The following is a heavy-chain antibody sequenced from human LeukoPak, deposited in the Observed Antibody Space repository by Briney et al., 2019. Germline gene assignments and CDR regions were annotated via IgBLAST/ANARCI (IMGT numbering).Heavy chain of an antibody. CDR2: ITARGGGT. CDR3: AKQLFFNY. J-gene: IGHJ4*02. Sequence: PGGSLRLSCAASGFTFDTYAMSWVRQAPGKGLEWVSGITARGGGTYHADSVKGRFTISRDNSKNILYLQMNSLRAEDTAVYYCAKQLFFNYWGQGTLVTVSS. D-gene: IGHD2-15*01. V-gene: IGHV3-23*01. CDR1: GFTFDTYA.